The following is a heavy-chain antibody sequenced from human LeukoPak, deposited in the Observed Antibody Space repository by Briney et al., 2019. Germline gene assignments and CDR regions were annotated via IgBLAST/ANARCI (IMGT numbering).Heavy chain of an antibody. Sequence: GGSLRLSCAASGFTFGSYGMHWVRQAPGKGLDWVAFVRYDGNNPYYSASVKGRFTISRDNSKNTVLLQMNNLRLEDAAVYYCARGSRYGDYPYYCDFWGQGTPVTVSS. CDR3: ARGSRYGDYPYYCDF. CDR2: VRYDGNNP. D-gene: IGHD4-17*01. CDR1: GFTFGSYG. J-gene: IGHJ4*02. V-gene: IGHV3-30*02.